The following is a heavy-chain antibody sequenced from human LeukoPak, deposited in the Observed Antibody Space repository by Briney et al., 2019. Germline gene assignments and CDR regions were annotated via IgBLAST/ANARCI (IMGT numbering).Heavy chain of an antibody. V-gene: IGHV1-69*13. Sequence: ASVKVSCKASGGTFSSYAISWVRQAPGQGLEWMGGIIPIFGTANYAQKFQGRVTITADESTSTAYMELSSLRSEDTAVYYCASGYSSSWSNWFDPWGQGTLVTVSS. D-gene: IGHD6-13*01. CDR1: GGTFSSYA. J-gene: IGHJ5*02. CDR2: IIPIFGTA. CDR3: ASGYSSSWSNWFDP.